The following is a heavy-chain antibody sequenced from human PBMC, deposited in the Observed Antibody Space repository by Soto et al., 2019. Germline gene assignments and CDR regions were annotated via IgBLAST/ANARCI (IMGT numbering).Heavy chain of an antibody. V-gene: IGHV1-2*02. D-gene: IGHD2-2*01. Sequence: QVQLVQSGAEVKKPGASVKVSCKASGYTFTGYYMHWLRQAPGQGLEWMGWINPNSGGTNYAQKCQGRVTMTRDTSISTAYMELSRLRSDDTAVYYCARGSSTSRTDYYYYYGMDVWGQGTTVTVSS. CDR1: GYTFTGYY. J-gene: IGHJ6*02. CDR3: ARGSSTSRTDYYYYYGMDV. CDR2: INPNSGGT.